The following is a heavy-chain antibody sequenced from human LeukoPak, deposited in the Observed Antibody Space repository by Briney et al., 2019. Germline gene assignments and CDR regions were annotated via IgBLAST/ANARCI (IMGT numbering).Heavy chain of an antibody. V-gene: IGHV4-31*03. D-gene: IGHD1-1*01. CDR3: ARWVNV. Sequence: PSETLSLTCTVSGGSISRGYYWSWTRQHPGKGLEWVGYIYDSGSIYYNSSLKSRASISVDTSKNQFSLKLNSVTAEDTAVYYCARWVNVGGQGTLVTVSS. J-gene: IGHJ4*02. CDR1: GGSISRGYY. CDR2: IYDSGSI.